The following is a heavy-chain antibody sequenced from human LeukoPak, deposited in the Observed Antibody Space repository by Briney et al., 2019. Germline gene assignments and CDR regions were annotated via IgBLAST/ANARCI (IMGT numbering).Heavy chain of an antibody. CDR3: ARDGGYSYGFYY. Sequence: SETLSLTCAVSGGSISSGGYSWSWIRQPTGKGLEWIGYIYHSGSTYYNPSLKSRVTISVDRSKNQFSLKLSSVTAADTAVYYCARDGGYSYGFYYWGQGTLVTVSS. CDR2: IYHSGST. D-gene: IGHD5-18*01. CDR1: GGSISSGGYS. J-gene: IGHJ4*02. V-gene: IGHV4-30-2*01.